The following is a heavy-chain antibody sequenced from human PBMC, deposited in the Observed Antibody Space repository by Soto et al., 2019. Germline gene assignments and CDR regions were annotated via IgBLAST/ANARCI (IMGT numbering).Heavy chain of an antibody. J-gene: IGHJ4*02. CDR3: ARVRGGGSEYFFDY. D-gene: IGHD2-15*01. Sequence: ASVKVSCKASGYTFTRYNVHWVRQAPGQGLEWMAIVNPSGGTTYYVQKFEGRVTLTTDTSTSTVYMELSSLRSDDTAVYYCARVRGGGSEYFFDYWGQGTLVTVSS. CDR2: VNPSGGTT. CDR1: GYTFTRYN. V-gene: IGHV1-46*01.